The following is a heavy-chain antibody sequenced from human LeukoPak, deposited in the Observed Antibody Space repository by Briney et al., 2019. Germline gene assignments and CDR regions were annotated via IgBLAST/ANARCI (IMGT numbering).Heavy chain of an antibody. CDR2: ISAYNGNT. V-gene: IGHV1-18*01. Sequence: GASVKVSCKASGYTFTSYGISWVRQAPGQGLEWMGWISAYNGNTNYAQKLQGRVTMTTGTSTSTAYMELRSLRSDDTAVYYCARDSAPLIVVVTGDAFDIWGQGTMVTVSS. CDR1: GYTFTSYG. J-gene: IGHJ3*02. CDR3: ARDSAPLIVVVTGDAFDI. D-gene: IGHD2-21*02.